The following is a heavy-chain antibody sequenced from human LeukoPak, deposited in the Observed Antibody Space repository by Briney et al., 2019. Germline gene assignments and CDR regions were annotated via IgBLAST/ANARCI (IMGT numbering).Heavy chain of an antibody. CDR2: IRPSGDNT. Sequence: GGSLRLSCAVSGFTFSSYDMTWVRQAPGRGLEWVSSIRPSGDNTYYGDSVRGRFTISRDNSKNTVYLQMNNMRVDDTAVYYCARVAGWHWFDPWGQGTLVTVSS. V-gene: IGHV3-23*01. CDR1: GFTFSSYD. CDR3: ARVAGWHWFDP. J-gene: IGHJ5*02. D-gene: IGHD6-19*01.